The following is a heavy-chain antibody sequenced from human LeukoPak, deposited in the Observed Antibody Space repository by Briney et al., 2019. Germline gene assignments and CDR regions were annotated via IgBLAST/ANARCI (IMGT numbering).Heavy chain of an antibody. V-gene: IGHV1-46*01. Sequence: PVASVKVSCKASGYTFTSYYYHWVRQAPGQGLEWMGIINPSDGSTSYAQKFQGRVTMTTDTSTSTAYMELRSLRSDDTAVYYCARVPIAVAGGKYYYYGMDVWGQGTTVTVSS. CDR3: ARVPIAVAGGKYYYYGMDV. CDR2: INPSDGST. D-gene: IGHD6-19*01. CDR1: GYTFTSYY. J-gene: IGHJ6*02.